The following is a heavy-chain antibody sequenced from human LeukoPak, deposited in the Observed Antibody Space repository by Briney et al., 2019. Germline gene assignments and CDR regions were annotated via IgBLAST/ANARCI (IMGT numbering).Heavy chain of an antibody. CDR2: IYHGGST. V-gene: IGHV4-34*01. J-gene: IGHJ4*02. Sequence: KPSETLSLTCAVYGGSFSGYYWGWIRQPPGKGLEWIGTIYHGGSTDSYTGRTYYKSSLKSRVTISVDTSNNQFSLTMASVTAADTAVYYCARLPRGLIRSYWGQGTLVTVSS. CDR1: GGSFSGYY. CDR3: ARLPRGLIRSY. D-gene: IGHD3-16*01.